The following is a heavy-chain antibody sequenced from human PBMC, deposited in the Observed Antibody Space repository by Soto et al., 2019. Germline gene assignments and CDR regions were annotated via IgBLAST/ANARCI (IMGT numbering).Heavy chain of an antibody. D-gene: IGHD6-13*01. Sequence: QVQLQESGPGLVKPSQTLSLTCTVSGGSISIGGYYWSWIRQHPGKGLEWIGYIYYSGSTYYNPSLKSRVTISVDTSKNQFSLKLSSVTAADTAVYYCARGLPGAAAGFDYWGQGTLVTVSS. CDR1: GGSISIGGYY. CDR3: ARGLPGAAAGFDY. CDR2: IYYSGST. V-gene: IGHV4-31*03. J-gene: IGHJ4*02.